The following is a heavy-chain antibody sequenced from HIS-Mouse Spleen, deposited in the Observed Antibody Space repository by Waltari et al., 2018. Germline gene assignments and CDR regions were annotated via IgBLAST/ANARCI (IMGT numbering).Heavy chain of an antibody. Sequence: QLQLQESGPGLVKPSETLSLTCTFSGGSISSSSYYWGWIRQPPGKGLEWIGGIYYSGSTYYNPSLKSRVTISVDTSKNQFSLKLSSVTAADTAVYYCARDPRRIAARPGAFDIWGQGTMVTVSS. D-gene: IGHD6-6*01. V-gene: IGHV4-39*07. J-gene: IGHJ3*02. CDR2: IYYSGST. CDR1: GGSISSSSYY. CDR3: ARDPRRIAARPGAFDI.